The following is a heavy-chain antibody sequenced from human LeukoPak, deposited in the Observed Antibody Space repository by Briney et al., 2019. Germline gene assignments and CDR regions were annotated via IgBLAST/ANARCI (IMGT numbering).Heavy chain of an antibody. J-gene: IGHJ4*02. CDR3: VREVAY. D-gene: IGHD5-12*01. Sequence: GGSLRLSCAASGFTFEDYTMHWVRQAPGKTLEWLSLINWHGTTYYTDSVKGRFTISRDNAQKSLYLQMNNLRVEDTAVYYCVREVAYWGQGALVTVSS. CDR1: GFTFEDYT. V-gene: IGHV3-43*01. CDR2: INWHGTT.